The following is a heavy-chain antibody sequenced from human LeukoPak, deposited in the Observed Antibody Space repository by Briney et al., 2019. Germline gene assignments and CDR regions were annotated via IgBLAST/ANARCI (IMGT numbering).Heavy chain of an antibody. J-gene: IGHJ4*02. CDR3: ARADDILTGYSDY. CDR2: INPNSGGT. Sequence: ASVKVSCTASGYTFTGYYMHWVRQAPGQGLEWMGWINPNSGGTNYAQKFQGRVTMTRDTSTSTAYMELSRLRSDDTAVYYCARADDILTGYSDYWGQGTLVTVSS. V-gene: IGHV1-2*02. CDR1: GYTFTGYY. D-gene: IGHD3-9*01.